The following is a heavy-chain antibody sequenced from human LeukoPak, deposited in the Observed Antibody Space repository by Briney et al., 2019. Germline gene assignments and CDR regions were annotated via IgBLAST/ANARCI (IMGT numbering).Heavy chain of an antibody. J-gene: IGHJ4*02. CDR1: GFPFSTYW. V-gene: IGHV3-74*01. Sequence: GGALRLSCAAPGFPFSTYWMHWVRQAPGKGLGWVSRINTDGSKKSSADAVKGRFTISRDNAKNTLYLQMDTLRPEDTAVYHCERADGRSYGLFDSWGRGTLVIDSS. D-gene: IGHD5-18*01. CDR2: INTDGSKK. CDR3: ERADGRSYGLFDS.